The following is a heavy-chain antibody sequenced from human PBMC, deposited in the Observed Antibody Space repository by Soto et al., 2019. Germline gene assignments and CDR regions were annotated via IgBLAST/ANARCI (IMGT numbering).Heavy chain of an antibody. Sequence: GASVKVSCKASGGTFSSYTISWVRQAPGQGLEWMGRIIPILGIANYAQKFQGRVTITADKSTSTAYMELSSLRSEDTAVYYCARDSPMVTTRYYYMDVWGKGTTVTVSS. V-gene: IGHV1-69*04. CDR3: ARDSPMVTTRYYYMDV. D-gene: IGHD4-17*01. CDR2: IIPILGIA. J-gene: IGHJ6*03. CDR1: GGTFSSYT.